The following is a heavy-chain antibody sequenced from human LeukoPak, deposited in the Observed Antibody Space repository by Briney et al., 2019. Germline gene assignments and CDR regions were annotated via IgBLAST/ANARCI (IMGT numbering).Heavy chain of an antibody. Sequence: GESLRLSCAASGFTFSDYWIHWVRQAPGKGLVWVSRINGDGSRTNYADSVKGRFTISRDNAKNTLYLQMNNLRAEDTAVYYCARRRDANNWADYWGQGTLVTVSS. CDR1: GFTFSDYW. CDR3: ARRRDANNWADY. V-gene: IGHV3-74*01. CDR2: INGDGSRT. J-gene: IGHJ4*02. D-gene: IGHD5-24*01.